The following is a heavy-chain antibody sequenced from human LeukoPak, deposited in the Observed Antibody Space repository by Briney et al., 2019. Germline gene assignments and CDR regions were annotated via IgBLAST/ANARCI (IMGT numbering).Heavy chain of an antibody. CDR2: ISADGDRT. J-gene: IGHJ4*02. CDR1: GFTFSNYA. CDR3: VKDDTVTSSFDY. Sequence: GGSLSLSCAVSGFTFSNYAMSWVRQAPGKGLNWVSSISADGDRTYSADSVKGRFSISRDNSKNTLSLQLNSLRVEDTAVYYCVKDDTVTSSFDYWGQGTLITVSS. V-gene: IGHV3-23*01. D-gene: IGHD4-17*01.